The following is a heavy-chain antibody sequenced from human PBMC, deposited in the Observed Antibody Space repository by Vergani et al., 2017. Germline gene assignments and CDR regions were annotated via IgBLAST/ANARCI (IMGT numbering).Heavy chain of an antibody. Sequence: QVQLVQSGAEVKKPGSSVKVSCKASGGTFSSYAISWVRQAPGQGLEWMGGIFPIFGTAHYAQTFQGRVTITADESTSTAYMELSSLRSEDTAVYYCARPDDYVWGSYRYSVLSYWGQGTLVTVSS. J-gene: IGHJ4*02. CDR2: IFPIFGTA. D-gene: IGHD3-16*02. CDR1: GGTFSSYA. V-gene: IGHV1-69*12. CDR3: ARPDDYVWGSYRYSVLSY.